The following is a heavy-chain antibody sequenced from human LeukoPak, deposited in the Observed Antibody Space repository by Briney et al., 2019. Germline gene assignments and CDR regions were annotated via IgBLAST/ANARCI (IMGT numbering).Heavy chain of an antibody. D-gene: IGHD6-6*01. J-gene: IGHJ4*02. Sequence: GGSLRLSCAASGFTFSSYSMNWVRQAPGKGLEWVSSISSSSSSYIYYADSVKGRFTISRDNAKNSLYLQMNSLRAEDTAVYYCARDGPIAAPLHHNGGGNFDYWGQGTLVTVSS. CDR1: GFTFSSYS. V-gene: IGHV3-21*01. CDR3: ARDGPIAAPLHHNGGGNFDY. CDR2: ISSSSSSYI.